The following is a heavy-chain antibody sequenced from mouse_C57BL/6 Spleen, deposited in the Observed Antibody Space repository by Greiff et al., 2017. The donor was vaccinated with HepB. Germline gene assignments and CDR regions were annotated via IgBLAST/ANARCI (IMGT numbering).Heavy chain of an antibody. CDR1: GYTFTDYY. V-gene: IGHV1-26*01. D-gene: IGHD2-13*01. CDR3: AGGDHGRAD. J-gene: IGHJ3*01. Sequence: EVQLQQSGPELVKPGASVKISCKASGYTFTDYYMNWVKQSHGKSLEWIGDINPNNGGTSYNQKFKGKATLTVDKSSSTAYMELRSLTSEDSAVYYCAGGDHGRADWGQGTLVTVSA. CDR2: INPNNGGT.